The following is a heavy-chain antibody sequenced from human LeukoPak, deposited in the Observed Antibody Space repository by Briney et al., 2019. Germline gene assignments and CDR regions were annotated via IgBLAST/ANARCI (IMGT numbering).Heavy chain of an antibody. D-gene: IGHD2-21*02. CDR1: GGTFSSYA. J-gene: IGHJ5*02. Sequence: EASVKVSCKASGGTFSSYAISWVRQAPGQGLEWMGRIIPILGIANYAQKFQGRVTITADKSTSTAYMELSSLRSEDTAVYYCASSHCGGDCGLAASVSNWFDPWGQGTLVTVSS. CDR3: ASSHCGGDCGLAASVSNWFDP. V-gene: IGHV1-69*04. CDR2: IIPILGIA.